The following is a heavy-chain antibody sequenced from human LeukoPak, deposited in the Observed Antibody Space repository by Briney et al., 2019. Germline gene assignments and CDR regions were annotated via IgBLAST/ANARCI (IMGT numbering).Heavy chain of an antibody. D-gene: IGHD6-19*01. CDR2: ISPNSGGT. CDR1: GYTFATYY. J-gene: IGHJ2*01. V-gene: IGHV1-2*02. Sequence: ASVKVSCKASGYTFATYYIHWVRQAPGQGLEWMGWISPNSGGTNYAQNFQGRVTLTRDTSITTAYMELSRLTSDDAAVYYCARAVAALWYFDLWGRGTLVTVSS. CDR3: ARAVAALWYFDL.